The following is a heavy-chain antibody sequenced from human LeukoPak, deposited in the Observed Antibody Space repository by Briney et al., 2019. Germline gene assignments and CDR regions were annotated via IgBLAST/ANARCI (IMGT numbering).Heavy chain of an antibody. J-gene: IGHJ5*02. CDR1: GYTFTSYD. V-gene: IGHV1-8*01. D-gene: IGHD6-19*01. CDR3: ARGGPTYSSGWSRWFDP. Sequence: ASVKVSCKASGYTFTSYDINWVRQATGQGLEWMGWMNPNSGNTGYAQKFQGRVTMTRNTSISTAYMELSSLRTEDTAVYYCARGGPTYSSGWSRWFDPWGQGTLVTVSS. CDR2: MNPNSGNT.